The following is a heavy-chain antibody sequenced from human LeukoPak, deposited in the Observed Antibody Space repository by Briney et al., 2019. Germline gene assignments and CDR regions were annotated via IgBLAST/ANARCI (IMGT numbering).Heavy chain of an antibody. CDR1: GFTFDNYA. CDR2: VSDGAGRT. V-gene: IGHV3-23*01. CDR3: VKDVCNGAGCHFFDY. J-gene: IGHJ4*02. Sequence: GGSLRLSCAASGFTFDNYAMSWVRQAPGKGLEWVSGVSDGAGRTSYADSVTGRFTISRDNARRILYLQMNSLRAEDTAVYYCVKDVCNGAGCHFFDYWGQGTVVTVSS. D-gene: IGHD2-15*01.